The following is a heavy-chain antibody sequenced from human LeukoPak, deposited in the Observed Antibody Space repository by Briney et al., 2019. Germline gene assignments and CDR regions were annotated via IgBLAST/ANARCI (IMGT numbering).Heavy chain of an antibody. CDR3: ARVSYDYGFDY. J-gene: IGHJ4*02. V-gene: IGHV3-23*01. Sequence: GGSLRLSCAASEFSLSSFAMSWVRQAPGKGLEWVSVISGSGGSTNYADSVKGRFTISRDNPKNTLYLQMNNLRAEDTAVYYCARVSYDYGFDYWGQGALVTVSS. CDR1: EFSLSSFA. CDR2: ISGSGGST. D-gene: IGHD5-12*01.